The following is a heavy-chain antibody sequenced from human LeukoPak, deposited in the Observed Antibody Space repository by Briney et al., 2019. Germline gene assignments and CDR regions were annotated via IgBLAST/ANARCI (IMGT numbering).Heavy chain of an antibody. CDR3: ARDLRSGGSLTPDY. J-gene: IGHJ4*02. CDR2: ISAYNGNT. V-gene: IGHV1-18*01. Sequence: LEWVGXISAYNGNTNYAQKLQGRVTMTTDTSTSTAYMELRSLRSDDTAVYYCARDLRSGGSLTPDYWGQGTLVTVSS. D-gene: IGHD2-15*01.